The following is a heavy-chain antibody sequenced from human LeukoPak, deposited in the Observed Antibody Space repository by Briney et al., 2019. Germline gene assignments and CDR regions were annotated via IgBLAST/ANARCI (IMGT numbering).Heavy chain of an antibody. J-gene: IGHJ4*02. D-gene: IGHD2-8*02. Sequence: GGSLRLSCAASGLSFYNYWMHWVRHAPGKGLEWLSRVTSDENDTVYADSVKGRFTISRDNARTTVYLQMNSLRLDDTATYYCATGLGHYYDYWGQGSLVTVSS. CDR1: GLSFYNYW. CDR2: VTSDENDT. V-gene: IGHV3-74*01. CDR3: ATGLGHYYDY.